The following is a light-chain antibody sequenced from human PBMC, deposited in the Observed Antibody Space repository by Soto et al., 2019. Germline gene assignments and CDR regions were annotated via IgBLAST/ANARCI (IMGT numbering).Light chain of an antibody. CDR2: TNN. J-gene: IGLJ3*02. CDR3: AAWDDSLNGWV. CDR1: SSNIGSNT. V-gene: IGLV1-44*01. Sequence: QPVLTQPPSASGTPGQRVIISCSGSSSNIGSNTVNWYQQLPGTAPKLLIYTNNQRPSGVPDRFSGSKSCTSASLAIRGLQYEDEADYYCAAWDDSLNGWVFGGGTQLTVL.